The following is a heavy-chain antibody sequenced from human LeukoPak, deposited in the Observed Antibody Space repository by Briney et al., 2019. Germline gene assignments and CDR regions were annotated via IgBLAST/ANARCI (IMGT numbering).Heavy chain of an antibody. Sequence: ASVKVSCKASGYTFTGYYMHWVRQAPGQGLEWMGWINPNSGGTNYAQKFQGWVTMTRDTSISTAYMELSRLRSDDTAVYYCARVRKSRYDSSGYLDYWGQGTLVTASS. CDR3: ARVRKSRYDSSGYLDY. D-gene: IGHD3-22*01. CDR2: INPNSGGT. CDR1: GYTFTGYY. J-gene: IGHJ4*02. V-gene: IGHV1-2*04.